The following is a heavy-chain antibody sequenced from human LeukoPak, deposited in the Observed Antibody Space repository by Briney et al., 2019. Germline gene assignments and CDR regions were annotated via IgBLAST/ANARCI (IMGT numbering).Heavy chain of an antibody. CDR1: GFTFSDYY. D-gene: IGHD3-16*01. CDR3: AREVRGFSYFDY. J-gene: IGHJ4*02. Sequence: GGSLRLTCAASGFTFSDYYMNWIRQAPGKGLQWVSYISSSGSTIYYADSVKGRFTISRDNTKNSLYLQMNSLRAEDTAVYNCAREVRGFSYFDYWGQGTLVTVSS. CDR2: ISSSGSTI. V-gene: IGHV3-11*01.